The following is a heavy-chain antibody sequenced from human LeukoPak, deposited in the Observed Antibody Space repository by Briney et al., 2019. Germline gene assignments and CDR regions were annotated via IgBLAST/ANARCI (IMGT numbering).Heavy chain of an antibody. CDR3: ARDTRFSYSSSWDY. V-gene: IGHV1-69*04. CDR2: IIPILGIA. Sequence: SVKVSCKASGGTFSSYAISWVRQAPGQGLEWMGRIIPILGIANYAQKFQGRVTITADKSTSTAYMELSSLRSEDTAVYYCARDTRFSYSSSWDYWGQGTLVTVSS. J-gene: IGHJ4*02. CDR1: GGTFSSYA. D-gene: IGHD6-13*01.